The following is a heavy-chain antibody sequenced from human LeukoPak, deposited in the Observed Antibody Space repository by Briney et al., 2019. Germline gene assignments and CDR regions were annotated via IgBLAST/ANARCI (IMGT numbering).Heavy chain of an antibody. CDR3: ARPGVTTAGTRWFDP. Sequence: PGGSLRLSCAASRFTFSSYAMSWVRQAPGKGLEWVSAIGSGGVDTHYADSVKGRFTISRDNSKNTLYLQMNSLSAADTAVFYCARPGVTTAGTRWFDPWGQGTLVTVSS. CDR2: IGSGGVDT. CDR1: RFTFSSYA. V-gene: IGHV3-23*01. J-gene: IGHJ5*02. D-gene: IGHD6-13*01.